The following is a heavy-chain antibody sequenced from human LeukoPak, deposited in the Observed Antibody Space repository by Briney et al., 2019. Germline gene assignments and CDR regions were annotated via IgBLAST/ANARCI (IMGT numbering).Heavy chain of an antibody. CDR2: MWYDGSNK. CDR3: ARALQWLGYFDY. D-gene: IGHD6-19*01. V-gene: IGHV3-33*01. Sequence: GGSLRLSCAASGFTFSSYGMHWVRQAPGKGLEWVAVMWYDGSNKYYADSVKGRFTISRDNSKNTLYLQMNSLRAEDTAVYYCARALQWLGYFDYWGQGTLVTISS. J-gene: IGHJ4*02. CDR1: GFTFSSYG.